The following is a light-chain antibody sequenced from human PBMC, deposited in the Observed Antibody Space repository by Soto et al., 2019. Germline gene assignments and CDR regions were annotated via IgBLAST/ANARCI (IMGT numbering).Light chain of an antibody. CDR1: SSNIGNNY. V-gene: IGLV1-51*01. CDR2: DNN. CDR3: GTWDSSLSAWV. Sequence: QAVVTQPPSVSAAPGQKVTISCSGSSSNIGNNYVSWYQQHPGTAPKLLIYDNNKRPSGIPDRFSGSKSGTSATLGITGLQTGDEADYYCGTWDSSLSAWVFGGGTKLTVL. J-gene: IGLJ3*02.